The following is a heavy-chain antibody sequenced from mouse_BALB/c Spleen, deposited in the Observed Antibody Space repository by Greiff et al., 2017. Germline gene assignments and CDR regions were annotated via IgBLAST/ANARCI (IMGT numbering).Heavy chain of an antibody. V-gene: IGHV14-1*02. CDR3: ARRGLRRRRSYAMDY. J-gene: IGHJ4*01. D-gene: IGHD2-2*01. Sequence: VQLQQSGAELVRPGALVKLSCKASGFNIKDYYMHWVKQRPEQGLEWIGWIDPENGNTIYDPKFQGKASITADTSSNTAYLQLSSLTSEDTAVYYCARRGLRRRRSYAMDYWGQGTSVTVSS. CDR1: GFNIKDYY. CDR2: IDPENGNT.